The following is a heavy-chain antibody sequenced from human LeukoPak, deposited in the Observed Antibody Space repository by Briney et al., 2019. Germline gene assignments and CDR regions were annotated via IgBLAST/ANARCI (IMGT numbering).Heavy chain of an antibody. Sequence: GGSLRLSCAASGFTFTSYAMSWVRQAPGKGLEWVSTISGSGGSTSYADSVKGRFTICRDNSKNTLYLQMNSLRAEDTAVYYCARGATGPDPWGQGTLVTVSS. CDR1: GFTFTSYA. J-gene: IGHJ5*02. CDR2: ISGSGGST. CDR3: ARGATGPDP. V-gene: IGHV3-23*01. D-gene: IGHD1-26*01.